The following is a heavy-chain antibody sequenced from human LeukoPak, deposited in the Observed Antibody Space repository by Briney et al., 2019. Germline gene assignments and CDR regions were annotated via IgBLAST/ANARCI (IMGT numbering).Heavy chain of an antibody. CDR3: AREVSSSLTWRLDY. Sequence: SETLSLTCTVSGGSISSGSYYWSWIRQPAGKGLEWIGRIYTSGSTNYNPSLKSRVTISVDTSKNQFSLKLSSVTAADTAVYYCAREVSSSLTWRLDYWGQGTLVTVSS. V-gene: IGHV4-61*02. CDR2: IYTSGST. D-gene: IGHD6-13*01. J-gene: IGHJ4*02. CDR1: GGSISSGSYY.